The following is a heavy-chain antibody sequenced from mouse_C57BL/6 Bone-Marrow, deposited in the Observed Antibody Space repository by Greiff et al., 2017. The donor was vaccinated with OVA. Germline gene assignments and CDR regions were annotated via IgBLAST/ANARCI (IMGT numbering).Heavy chain of an antibody. CDR3: TREGTTEYFDG. CDR2: ISSGGDYI. V-gene: IGHV5-9-1*02. D-gene: IGHD1-1*01. CDR1: GFTFSSYA. J-gene: IGHJ1*03. Sequence: EVKLVESGEGLVKPGGSLKLSCAASGFTFSSYAMSWVRQTPEKRLEWVAYISSGGDYIYYADTVKGRFTISRDNARNTLYLQMSSLKSEDTAMYYCTREGTTEYFDGWGTGTTVTVSS.